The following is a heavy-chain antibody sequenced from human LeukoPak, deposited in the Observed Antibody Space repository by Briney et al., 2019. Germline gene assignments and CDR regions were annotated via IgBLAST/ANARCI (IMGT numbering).Heavy chain of an antibody. CDR2: ISSDGNDK. J-gene: IGHJ4*02. Sequence: PGGSLRLSCAASGVTFSSYGMHWVRQGPGKGLEWVALISSDGNDKLHGDSVKGRFTISRDDSKSTLYLQMNSLRAEDTAVYYCTTKVIRGNSGDDYDDWGQGALVTVSS. V-gene: IGHV3-30*03. CDR3: TTKVIRGNSGDDYDD. D-gene: IGHD5-12*01. CDR1: GVTFSSYG.